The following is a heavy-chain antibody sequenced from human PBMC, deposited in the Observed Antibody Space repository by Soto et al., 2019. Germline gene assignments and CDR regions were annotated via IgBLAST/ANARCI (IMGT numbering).Heavy chain of an antibody. CDR1: GFTVSSKS. D-gene: IGHD5-18*01. CDR3: ARAVSYGYFHC. Sequence: EVQLVESGGGLIQPGGSLRLSCAASGFTVSSKSMSWVRQAPGKGLEWVSVIYSGAGNTYYADSVKGRFTISRDNSKNTLYLHMNSLRVEDTAVYYCARAVSYGYFHCWGRGTLVTVSS. J-gene: IGHJ4*02. V-gene: IGHV3-53*01. CDR2: IYSGAGNT.